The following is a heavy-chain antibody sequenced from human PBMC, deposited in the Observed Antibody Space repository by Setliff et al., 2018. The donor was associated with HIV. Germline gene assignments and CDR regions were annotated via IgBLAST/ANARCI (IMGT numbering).Heavy chain of an antibody. V-gene: IGHV4-61*02. CDR3: AKYAYSEEVCVSWFDP. Sequence: PSETLSLTCTVSGDSIGRGNYYWTWIRQPAGKALEWIGRVFTSGDTKYTPNYTPSLKGRVTISVDTAKNQLYLKLSSVTAADTAVYYCAKYAYSEEVCVSWFDPWGPGILVTVSS. CDR1: GDSIGRGNYY. J-gene: IGHJ5*02. CDR2: VFTSGDT. D-gene: IGHD3-16*01.